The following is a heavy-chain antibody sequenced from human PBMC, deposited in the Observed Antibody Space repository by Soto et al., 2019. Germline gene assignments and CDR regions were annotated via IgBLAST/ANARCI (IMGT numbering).Heavy chain of an antibody. CDR1: GGSITSYY. D-gene: IGHD2-2*01. Sequence: QVHLQESGPGLVKPSETLSLICTVSGGSITSYYWSWVRQPVGKGLEWVGRMYSDGTTNYSPSLNSRGTMSLDTSKNQFSLWLSSVTAADTAIYYCSRVDCSNTNCRTRGMDVWGQGTTVTVSS. CDR2: MYSDGTT. J-gene: IGHJ6*02. V-gene: IGHV4-4*07. CDR3: SRVDCSNTNCRTRGMDV.